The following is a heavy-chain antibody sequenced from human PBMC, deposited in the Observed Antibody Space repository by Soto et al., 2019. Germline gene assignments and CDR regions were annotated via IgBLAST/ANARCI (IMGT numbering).Heavy chain of an antibody. J-gene: IGHJ6*02. CDR1: GGTFSSYA. Sequence: QVQLVQSGAEVKKPGSSVKVSCKASGGTFSSYAISWVRQAPGQGLEWMGGIIPIFGTANYAQKFQGRVTITADESTSTAYMELSSQRSEDTAVYYCARGESSSPTPYYYYGMDVWGQGTTVTVSS. CDR3: ARGESSSPTPYYYYGMDV. CDR2: IIPIFGTA. V-gene: IGHV1-69*12. D-gene: IGHD6-13*01.